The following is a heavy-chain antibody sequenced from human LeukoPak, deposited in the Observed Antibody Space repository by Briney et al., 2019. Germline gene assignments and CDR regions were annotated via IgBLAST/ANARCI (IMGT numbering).Heavy chain of an antibody. CDR1: GFTFSSYA. V-gene: IGHV3-23*01. Sequence: TGGSLRLSCAASGFTFSSYAMSWVRQAPGKGLEWVSAISGSGGSTYYADSVKGRFTISRDNSKNTLYLQMNSLRAEDTAVYYCAKSHYGSGSYRPRLMDVWGQGTTVTVSS. J-gene: IGHJ6*02. CDR2: ISGSGGST. CDR3: AKSHYGSGSYRPRLMDV. D-gene: IGHD3-10*01.